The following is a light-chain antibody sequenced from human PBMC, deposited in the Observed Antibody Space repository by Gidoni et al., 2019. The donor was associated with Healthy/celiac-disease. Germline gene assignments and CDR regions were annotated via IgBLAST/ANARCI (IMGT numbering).Light chain of an antibody. V-gene: IGKV1-39*01. CDR2: DAS. CDR3: QQSYSNPRT. CDR1: QSTSSY. J-gene: IGKJ1*01. Sequence: IQMTHSPSSLSASVGDRVTITCRASQSTSSYLNWYQQKPGKAPKLLIYDASSLQSGVPSRFSGSGSGTDFTLTISSLQPEDFATYYCQQSYSNPRTFGQGTKVEIK.